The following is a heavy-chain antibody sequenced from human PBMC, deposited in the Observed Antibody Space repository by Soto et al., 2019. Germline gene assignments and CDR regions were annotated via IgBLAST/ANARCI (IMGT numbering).Heavy chain of an antibody. V-gene: IGHV3-15*07. Sequence: XXSLRLSFAASGFTFNNAWMHWVRQAPGKGLEWVGRIKSKTDGGTTNYATPVKGRFTISRDDSKNTLYMQMNSLKTEDTGVYYCTTEYPSPWGQGTLVTVSS. CDR2: IKSKTDGGTT. J-gene: IGHJ5*02. D-gene: IGHD2-2*01. CDR1: GFTFNNAW. CDR3: TTEYPSP.